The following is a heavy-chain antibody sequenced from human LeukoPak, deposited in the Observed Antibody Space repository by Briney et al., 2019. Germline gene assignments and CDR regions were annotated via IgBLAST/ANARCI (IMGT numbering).Heavy chain of an antibody. V-gene: IGHV4-34*01. CDR2: INHSGST. CDR3: ARVEMATISRRRYFDY. J-gene: IGHJ4*02. CDR1: GGSFSGYY. Sequence: SETLSLTCAVYGGSFSGYYWSWIRQPPGKGLEWIGEINHSGSTNYNPSLKSRVTISVDTSKNQFSLKLSSVTAADTAVYYCARVEMATISRRRYFDYWGRGPWSPSPQ. D-gene: IGHD5-24*01.